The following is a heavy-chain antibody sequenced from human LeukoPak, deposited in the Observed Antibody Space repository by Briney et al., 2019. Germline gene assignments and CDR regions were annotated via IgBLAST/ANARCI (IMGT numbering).Heavy chain of an antibody. Sequence: GGSLRLSCAASGFTFSSYAMSWVRQTPGKGLEWVSAISGSGGSTCYADSVKGRFTISRDNSKNTLYLQMNSLRAEDTAVYYCAKDLLLWFGELTSLFDYWGQGTLVTVSS. CDR3: AKDLLLWFGELTSLFDY. V-gene: IGHV3-23*01. CDR2: ISGSGGST. CDR1: GFTFSSYA. J-gene: IGHJ4*02. D-gene: IGHD3-10*01.